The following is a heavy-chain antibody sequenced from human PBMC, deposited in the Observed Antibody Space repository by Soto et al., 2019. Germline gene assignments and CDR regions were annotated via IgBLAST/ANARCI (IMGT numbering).Heavy chain of an antibody. CDR1: GGTFSSYA. CDR3: ARDPGRRSRTLHGMDV. D-gene: IGHD1-26*01. J-gene: IGHJ6*02. V-gene: IGHV1-69*01. Sequence: QVQLVQSGAEVKKPGSSVKVSCKASGGTFSSYAISWVRQAPGQGLEWMGGIIPIFGTANYAQKFQGRVTITADEATSTAYMELSILRSEDTAVYYCARDPGRRSRTLHGMDVWGQGTTVTVSS. CDR2: IIPIFGTA.